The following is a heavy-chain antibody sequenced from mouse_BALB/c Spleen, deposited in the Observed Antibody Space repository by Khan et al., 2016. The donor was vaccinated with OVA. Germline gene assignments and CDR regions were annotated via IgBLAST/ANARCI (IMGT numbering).Heavy chain of an antibody. V-gene: IGHV2-6-4*01. CDR1: GFSLSRYN. J-gene: IGHJ4*01. Sequence: VQLQESGPGLVAPSQSLSITCTVSGFSLSRYNIHWVRQPPGKGLEWLGMIWGGGGTDYNSTLKSRLSISKDNSKSQVFLKMNSLQTYDTAMYYCARAYYRYGGYYAMDYWGQGTSVTVSA. CDR3: ARAYYRYGGYYAMDY. D-gene: IGHD2-14*01. CDR2: IWGGGGT.